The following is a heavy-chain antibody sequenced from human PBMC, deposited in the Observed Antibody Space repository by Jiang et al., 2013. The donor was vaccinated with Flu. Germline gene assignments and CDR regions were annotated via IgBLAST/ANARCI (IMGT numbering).Heavy chain of an antibody. V-gene: IGHV7-4-1*01. CDR3: ARWGPFLDGSGTTTSDY. Sequence: VQSGSELKKPGASVKVSCKASGYTFTSYAMNWVRQAPGQRLEWMGWINTNTGNPTYAQGFTGRFVFSLDTSVSTAYLQICSLKAEDTAVYYCARWGPFLDGSGTTTSDYWGQGTLVTVSS. D-gene: IGHD3-10*01. CDR1: GYTFTSYA. J-gene: IGHJ4*02. CDR2: INTNTGNP.